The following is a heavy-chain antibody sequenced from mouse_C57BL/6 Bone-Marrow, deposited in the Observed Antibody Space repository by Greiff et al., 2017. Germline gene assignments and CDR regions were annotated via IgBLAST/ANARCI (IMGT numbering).Heavy chain of an antibody. J-gene: IGHJ3*01. CDR3: ARESAQPWFAY. D-gene: IGHD3-2*02. CDR2: IDPSDSET. CDR1: GYTFTSYW. V-gene: IGHV1-52*01. Sequence: VKLQQPGAELVRPGSSVKLSCKASGYTFTSYWMHWVKQRPIQGLEWIGNIDPSDSETHYNQKFKDKATLTVDKSSSTAYMQLSSLTSEDSAVYYCARESAQPWFAYWGQGTLVTVSA.